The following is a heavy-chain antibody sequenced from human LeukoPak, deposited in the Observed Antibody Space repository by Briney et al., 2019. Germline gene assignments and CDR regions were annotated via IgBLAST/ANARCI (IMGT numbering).Heavy chain of an antibody. CDR3: AREEWYYDSSGYYPDAFDI. Sequence: GGSLRLSCAASGFTFSSYSMNWVRQAPGKGLEWVSYISSSSSTIYYADSVKGRFTISRDNAKNSLYLQMNSLRAEDTAVYYCAREEWYYDSSGYYPDAFDIWGQGTMVTASS. CDR1: GFTFSSYS. J-gene: IGHJ3*02. D-gene: IGHD3-22*01. V-gene: IGHV3-48*04. CDR2: ISSSSSTI.